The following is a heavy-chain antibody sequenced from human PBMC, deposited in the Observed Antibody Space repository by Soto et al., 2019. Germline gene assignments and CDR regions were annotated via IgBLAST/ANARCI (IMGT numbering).Heavy chain of an antibody. CDR2: IYHSGGT. D-gene: IGHD6-25*01. Sequence: QVQLQESGPGLVKPSGTLSLTCAVSGGSISSSNWWGWVRQPPGKGLEWIGEIYHSGGTNYNPSLKSRVTISVDKSKNQFSLKLSSVTAADTAVYYCARSWRRITYYYGMDVWGQGTTVTVSS. CDR1: GGSISSSNW. CDR3: ARSWRRITYYYGMDV. V-gene: IGHV4-4*02. J-gene: IGHJ6*02.